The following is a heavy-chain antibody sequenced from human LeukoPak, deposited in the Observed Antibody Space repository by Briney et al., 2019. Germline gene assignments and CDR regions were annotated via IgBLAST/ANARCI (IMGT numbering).Heavy chain of an antibody. V-gene: IGHV4-4*09. CDR1: GGSISSYY. CDR3: ARAVWWPDFDY. CDR2: IYTSGST. J-gene: IGHJ4*02. D-gene: IGHD4/OR15-4a*01. Sequence: SETLSLTCTVSGGSISSYYWSWIRQPPGKGLEWIGYIYTSGSTNYNPSLKSRVTISVDTSKNQFSLKLSSVTAADTAVYYCARAVWWPDFDYWGQGTLVTVSS.